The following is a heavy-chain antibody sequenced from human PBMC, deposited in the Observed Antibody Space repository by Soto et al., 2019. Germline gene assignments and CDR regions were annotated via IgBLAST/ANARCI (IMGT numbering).Heavy chain of an antibody. D-gene: IGHD1-7*01. CDR3: ARGNWNYVWSWFDP. CDR1: GGSISSGGYY. CDR2: IYYSGST. J-gene: IGHJ5*02. V-gene: IGHV4-31*03. Sequence: SETLSLTCTVSGGSISSGGYYWSWIRQHPGKGLEWIGYIYYSGSTYYNPSLKSRVTISVDTSKNQFSLRLSSVTAADTAVYYCARGNWNYVWSWFDPWGQGTLVTVSS.